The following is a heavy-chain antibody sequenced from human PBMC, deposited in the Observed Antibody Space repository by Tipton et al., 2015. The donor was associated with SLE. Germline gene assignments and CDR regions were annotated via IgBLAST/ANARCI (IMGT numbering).Heavy chain of an antibody. D-gene: IGHD6-13*01. CDR3: ARGWGSWPYYFDY. V-gene: IGHV4-59*01. CDR1: GGSISSYY. CDR2: IYYSGST. J-gene: IGHJ4*02. Sequence: LSLTCTVSGGSISSYYWSWIRQPPGKGLEWIGYIYYSGSTNYNPSLKSRVTISVDTSKNQFSLKLSSVTAADTAVYYCARGWGSWPYYFDYWGQGTLVTVSS.